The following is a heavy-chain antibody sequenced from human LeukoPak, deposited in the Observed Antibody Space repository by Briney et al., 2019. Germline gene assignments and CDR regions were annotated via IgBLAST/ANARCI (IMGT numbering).Heavy chain of an antibody. CDR2: ISGDGGST. Sequence: GGSLRLSCAASGFTFDDYAMHWGRQAPGKGREGGSLISGDGGSTYYADSVKGRFTISRDNSKNSLYLQMNSLRTEDTALYYRAKDKSGSYRFDYWGQGTLVTVSS. CDR1: GFTFDDYA. J-gene: IGHJ4*02. D-gene: IGHD1-26*01. V-gene: IGHV3-43*02. CDR3: AKDKSGSYRFDY.